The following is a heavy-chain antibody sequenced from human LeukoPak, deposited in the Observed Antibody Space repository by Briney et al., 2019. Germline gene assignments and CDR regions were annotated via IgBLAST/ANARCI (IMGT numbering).Heavy chain of an antibody. D-gene: IGHD3-3*01. Sequence: ASVKVSCKASGYTFTSYYMHWVRQAPGQGLEWMGWMNPNSGNTGYAQKFQGRVTITRNTSISTAYMEPSSLRSEDTAVYYCARTKHYDFWSGFDAFDIWGQGTMVTVSS. V-gene: IGHV1-8*03. J-gene: IGHJ3*02. CDR1: GYTFTSYY. CDR3: ARTKHYDFWSGFDAFDI. CDR2: MNPNSGNT.